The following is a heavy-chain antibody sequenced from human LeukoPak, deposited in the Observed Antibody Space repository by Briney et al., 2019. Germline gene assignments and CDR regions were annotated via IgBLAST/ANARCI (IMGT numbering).Heavy chain of an antibody. CDR1: GGSISSGGYS. CDR2: IYHSGST. J-gene: IGHJ4*02. Sequence: PSQTLSLTCAVSGGSISSGGYSWSWTRQPPGKGLEWIGYIYHSGSTYYNPSLKSRVTISVDTSKNQFSLKLSSVTAADTAVYYCARGVYSNPLDYWGQGTLVTVSS. D-gene: IGHD4-11*01. CDR3: ARGVYSNPLDY. V-gene: IGHV4-30-2*01.